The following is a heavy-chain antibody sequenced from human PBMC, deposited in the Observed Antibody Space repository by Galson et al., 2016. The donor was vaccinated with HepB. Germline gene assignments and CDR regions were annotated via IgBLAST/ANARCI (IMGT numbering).Heavy chain of an antibody. CDR2: ISTNGVNT. CDR1: GFTFSSYA. D-gene: IGHD5-18*01. Sequence: SLRLSCAASGFTFSSYAMHWVRQAPGKGLEYVSAISTNGVNTYYASSVKGRFTISRDNSKNMVYLQMGSLRAEDMAVYYCARSKGYATYDYWGQGTLVTVSS. V-gene: IGHV3-64*01. J-gene: IGHJ4*02. CDR3: ARSKGYATYDY.